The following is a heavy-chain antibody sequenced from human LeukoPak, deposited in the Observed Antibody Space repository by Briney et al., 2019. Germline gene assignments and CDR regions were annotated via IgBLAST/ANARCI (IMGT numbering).Heavy chain of an antibody. CDR1: DGSISGYY. CDR3: ARLGYGSGAPYFYFYLDQ. D-gene: IGHD3-10*01. CDR2: INYVGGT. Sequence: PSETLSLTCTVPDGSISGYYWSWIRQPPGKGLEWIGYINYVGGTNYNPSLRSRVTFSRDTSKNQFSLKLRSVTAADTAVYFCARLGYGSGAPYFYFYLDQLDTGTTVTVSS. J-gene: IGHJ6*03. V-gene: IGHV4-59*01.